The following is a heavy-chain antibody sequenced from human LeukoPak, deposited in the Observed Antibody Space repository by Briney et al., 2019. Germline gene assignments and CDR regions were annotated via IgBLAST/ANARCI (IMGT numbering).Heavy chain of an antibody. CDR2: ISYDGNNK. CDR1: GFTFSSYA. Sequence: GGSLRLSCAASGFTFSSYAMHWVRQAPGKGLEWVAVISYDGNNKYYADSVKGRFTISRDNSKNTLYLQMNSLRAEDTAMYYCARTIGGSYWYFDLWGRGTLVTVSS. CDR3: ARTIGGSYWYFDL. J-gene: IGHJ2*01. V-gene: IGHV3-30-3*01. D-gene: IGHD3-16*01.